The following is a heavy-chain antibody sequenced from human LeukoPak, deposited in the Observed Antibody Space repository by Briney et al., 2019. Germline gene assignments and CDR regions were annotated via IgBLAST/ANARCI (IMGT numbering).Heavy chain of an antibody. CDR1: GFTFSSYW. D-gene: IGHD1-14*01. Sequence: GGSLRLSCAASGFTFSSYWMHWVRQAPGKGLVWVSRINSDGSSTSYADSVKGRFTISRDNAKNTLYLQMNSLRAEDTAVYYCTKDWQGASRNYYHYYMDVWGKGTTVTVSS. J-gene: IGHJ6*03. CDR3: TKDWQGASRNYYHYYMDV. V-gene: IGHV3-74*01. CDR2: INSDGSST.